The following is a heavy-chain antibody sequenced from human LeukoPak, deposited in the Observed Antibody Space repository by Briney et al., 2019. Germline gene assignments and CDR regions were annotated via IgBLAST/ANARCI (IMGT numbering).Heavy chain of an antibody. CDR1: GGSISSGDYY. Sequence: SETLSLTCTVSGGSISSGDYYWSWIRQPPGKGLEWIAYMYYSGSIYYNPSLKSRVAMSADTSKNQLSLKLSSVTAADTAVYYCARPYYYDSRIDPWGQGILVTVSS. D-gene: IGHD3-22*01. CDR2: MYYSGSI. CDR3: ARPYYYDSRIDP. V-gene: IGHV4-30-4*01. J-gene: IGHJ5*02.